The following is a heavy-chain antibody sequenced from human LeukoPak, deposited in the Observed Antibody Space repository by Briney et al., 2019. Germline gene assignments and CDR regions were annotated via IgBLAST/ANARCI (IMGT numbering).Heavy chain of an antibody. Sequence: GGSLRLSCAASGFTFSSYAMSWVRQAPGEGLEWVAVIWYDGSNKYYADSVKGRFTISRDNSKNTLYLQMNSLRAEDTAVYYCAREYADTAMAFDYWGQRTLVTVSS. D-gene: IGHD5-18*01. CDR3: AREYADTAMAFDY. V-gene: IGHV3-33*08. CDR1: GFTFSSYA. J-gene: IGHJ4*02. CDR2: IWYDGSNK.